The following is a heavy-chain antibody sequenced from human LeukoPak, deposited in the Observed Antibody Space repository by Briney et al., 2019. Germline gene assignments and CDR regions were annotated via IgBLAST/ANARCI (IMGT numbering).Heavy chain of an antibody. D-gene: IGHD3-22*01. Sequence: SETLSLTCAVSAYSISSGYYWGWIRQPPGKGLEWIGSIFHSGSTYYNPSLKSRVTLSTDTSKNQFSLKLSSVTAADTAMYYCARRNGYYFDYWGQGTLVTVSS. J-gene: IGHJ4*02. CDR3: ARRNGYYFDY. V-gene: IGHV4-38-2*01. CDR2: IFHSGST. CDR1: AYSISSGYY.